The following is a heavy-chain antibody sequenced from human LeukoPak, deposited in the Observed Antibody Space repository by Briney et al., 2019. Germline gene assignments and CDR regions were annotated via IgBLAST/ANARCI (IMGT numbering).Heavy chain of an antibody. CDR3: ARDLAGRFDF. J-gene: IGHJ4*02. V-gene: IGHV1-3*04. CDR2: ISTGNGNT. D-gene: IGHD1-26*01. Sequence: RQAPGXXXEWMGWISTGNGNTKYSQKFYGRVTITRDTSASTAYMELSSLRSEDTTVYYCARDLAGRFDFWGQGTLVTVSS.